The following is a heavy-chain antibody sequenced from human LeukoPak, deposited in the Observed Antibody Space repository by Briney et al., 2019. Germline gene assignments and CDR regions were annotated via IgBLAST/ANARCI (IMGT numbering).Heavy chain of an antibody. Sequence: KTSETLSLTCTVSGGSISSSPYYWGWIRQPPGKGLEWIGSIYYSGTTHYNPSLESRVTISVDTSKNQFSLKLGSVTAADTAVYYCARVGKRGAKGYDSSGYSSMRYPCPYFDYWGQGTLVTVSS. CDR1: GGSISSSPYY. CDR2: IYYSGTT. CDR3: ARVGKRGAKGYDSSGYSSMRYPCPYFDY. D-gene: IGHD3-22*01. V-gene: IGHV4-39*07. J-gene: IGHJ4*02.